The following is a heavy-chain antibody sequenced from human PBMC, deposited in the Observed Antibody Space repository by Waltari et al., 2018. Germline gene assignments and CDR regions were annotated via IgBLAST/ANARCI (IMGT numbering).Heavy chain of an antibody. D-gene: IGHD6-25*01. Sequence: EVQLLESGGGLVQPGGSLRLSCATSGFTFSSYAMNWVRQAPGKGLEGVSTSVHGGGSTDYADSVKGRCTISRDTSKNTMSLHMQNLRAEDTAVYFWASSSGWPRVVDYWGQGTLVTVSS. CDR3: ASSSGWPRVVDY. CDR2: SVHGGGST. V-gene: IGHV3-23*01. CDR1: GFTFSSYA. J-gene: IGHJ4*01.